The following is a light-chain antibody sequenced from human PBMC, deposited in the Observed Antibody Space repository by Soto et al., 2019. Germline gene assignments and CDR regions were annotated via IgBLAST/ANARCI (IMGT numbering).Light chain of an antibody. Sequence: DIQMTQSPSTLSASIGDRVTVTCRASQTINNWLAWYQQKPGKAPKLLIYDASTLEGEVPSRFGASGSGTDFTLTITSLQPDDSATYYCQQCNSYPWTFGQGTKV. CDR2: DAS. J-gene: IGKJ1*01. CDR1: QTINNW. V-gene: IGKV1-5*01. CDR3: QQCNSYPWT.